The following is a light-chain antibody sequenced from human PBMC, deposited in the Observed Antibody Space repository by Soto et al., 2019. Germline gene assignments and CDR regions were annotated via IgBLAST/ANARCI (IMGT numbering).Light chain of an antibody. CDR1: QSLSSSS. J-gene: IGKJ1*01. Sequence: ENVLTQSPCTLSLSPGERDTLYYRASQSLSSSSLAWFQQKPGQAPRLLIYGASSRATGIPDRFSGSGSGSDFTLIITRLEPDDFAVYYCQQYANSPPWTFGQGTKVDVK. CDR3: QQYANSPPWT. CDR2: GAS. V-gene: IGKV3-20*01.